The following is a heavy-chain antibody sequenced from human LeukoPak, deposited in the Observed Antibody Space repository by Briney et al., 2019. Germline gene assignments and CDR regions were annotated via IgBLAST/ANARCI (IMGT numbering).Heavy chain of an antibody. CDR3: AGGPPY. CDR2: ISTDGSTT. Sequence: GGSLRLSCAASGFTFSSYWMHWVRQAPGKGLVWVSRISTDGSTTTYADSVKGRFTISRDNAKNTAYLQMNSLRAEDTAVYYCAGGPPYWGQGNLVTVSS. V-gene: IGHV3-74*01. J-gene: IGHJ4*02. CDR1: GFTFSSYW.